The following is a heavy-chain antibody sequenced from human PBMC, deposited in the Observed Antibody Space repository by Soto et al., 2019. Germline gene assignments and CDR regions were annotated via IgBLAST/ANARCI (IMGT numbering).Heavy chain of an antibody. CDR1: GFTFSSYG. J-gene: IGHJ4*02. D-gene: IGHD6-19*01. V-gene: IGHV3-30*03. Sequence: PGGSLRLSCVASGFTFSSYGMHWVRQAPGKGLEWVAIISYDGSNTYYADSVKGRFSISRDNAEKSLYLQMDSLRVDDTAVYYCARDASGWSQYWGQGTLVTVSS. CDR2: ISYDGSNT. CDR3: ARDASGWSQY.